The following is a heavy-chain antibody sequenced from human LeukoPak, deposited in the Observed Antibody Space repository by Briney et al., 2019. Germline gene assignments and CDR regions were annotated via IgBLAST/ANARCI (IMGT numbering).Heavy chain of an antibody. CDR2: ISGSGGST. D-gene: IGHD3-22*01. V-gene: IGHV3-23*01. J-gene: IGHJ3*02. Sequence: ETLSLTCAVYGGSFSGYYWSWIRQPPGKGLEWVSAISGSGGSTYYADSVKGRFTISRDNSKNTLYLQMNSLRAEDTAVYYCAKVLGMIVVTDAFDIWGQGTMVTVSS. CDR1: GGSFSGYY. CDR3: AKVLGMIVVTDAFDI.